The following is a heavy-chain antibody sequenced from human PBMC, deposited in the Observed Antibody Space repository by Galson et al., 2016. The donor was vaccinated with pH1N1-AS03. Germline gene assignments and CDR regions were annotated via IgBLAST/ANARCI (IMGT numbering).Heavy chain of an antibody. Sequence: SLRLSCAAAGFTFSSYAMYWVRQAPGKGLEYVSVISGNGFSTYYANSVKGRFTISRDNSKNTVYLQMGSLRTEDMAVYYCARGPVSYSNYWFPPPDYCGQGTLVTFFS. CDR1: GFTFSSYA. V-gene: IGHV3-64*01. J-gene: IGHJ4*02. D-gene: IGHD6-13*01. CDR3: ARGPVSYSNYWFPPPDY. CDR2: ISGNGFST.